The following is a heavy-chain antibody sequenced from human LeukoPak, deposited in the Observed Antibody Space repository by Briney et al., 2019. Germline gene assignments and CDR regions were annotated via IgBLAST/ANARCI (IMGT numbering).Heavy chain of an antibody. Sequence: PGGSLRLSCAVSGFTFXTYWMHWVRQVPGKGLXXVSRVNXDXXXTXXXXXVXXXXXXXXDNAENTLYLQMNSLRAEDTAVYYCGRDLGGRWGLWGQGTLVTVSS. J-gene: IGHJ4*02. V-gene: IGHV3-74*01. CDR1: GFTFXTYW. D-gene: IGHD5-24*01. CDR3: GRDLGGRWGL. CDR2: VNXDXXXT.